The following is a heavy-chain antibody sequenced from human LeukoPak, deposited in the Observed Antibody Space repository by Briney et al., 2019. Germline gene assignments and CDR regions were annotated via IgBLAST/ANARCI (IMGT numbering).Heavy chain of an antibody. V-gene: IGHV3-23*01. J-gene: IGHJ6*02. CDR1: GFTFSSYA. CDR3: AKSMRDQHLDLMGYYSMDV. D-gene: IGHD6-13*01. Sequence: PGGSLRLSCAASGFTFSSYAMGWVRQAPGKGLEWVSVIGGSTGSTYYAASVKGRFTISRDNSKNTLYLQMNSLRAEDTAVYYCAKSMRDQHLDLMGYYSMDVWGQGTTVIVSS. CDR2: IGGSTGST.